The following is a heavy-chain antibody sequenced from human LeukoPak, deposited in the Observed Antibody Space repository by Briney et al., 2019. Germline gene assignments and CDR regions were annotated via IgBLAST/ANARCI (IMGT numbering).Heavy chain of an antibody. V-gene: IGHV3-23*01. Sequence: TGGSLRLSCAASGFTFSSYAMSWVRQAPGKGLEWVSAISGSGGSTYYADSVKGRFTISRDNTKNTLYLQMNSLRADDTAVYYCAKGDRKVPIPSDYWGQGTLVTVSS. J-gene: IGHJ4*02. CDR3: AKGDRKVPIPSDY. CDR2: ISGSGGST. CDR1: GFTFSSYA.